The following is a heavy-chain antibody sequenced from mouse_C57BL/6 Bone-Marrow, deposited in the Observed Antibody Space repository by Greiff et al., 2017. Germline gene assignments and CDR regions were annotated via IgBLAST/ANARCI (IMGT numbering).Heavy chain of an antibody. Sequence: QVQLQQSGAELVRPGASVKLSCKASGYTFTSYGIRWVKQRPGQGLEWIGEIYPRSGNTYYNEKFKGKATLTVDKSSSTAYMELRRLTSEDSAVYFCARSGSSGPVFAYWGQGTLVTVSA. V-gene: IGHV1-81*01. CDR1: GYTFTSYG. CDR2: IYPRSGNT. J-gene: IGHJ3*01. CDR3: ARSGSSGPVFAY. D-gene: IGHD3-2*02.